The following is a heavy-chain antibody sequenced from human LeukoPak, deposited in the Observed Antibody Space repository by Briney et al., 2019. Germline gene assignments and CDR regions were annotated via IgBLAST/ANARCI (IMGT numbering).Heavy chain of an antibody. CDR2: IYNSGST. J-gene: IGHJ5*02. CDR3: ARGKGAYVWGSYRYHNWFDP. V-gene: IGHV4-61*01. CDR1: GGSVSSGSYY. D-gene: IGHD3-16*02. Sequence: SETLSLTCTVSGGSVSSGSYYWSWIRQPPGGGLEWIGYIYNSGSTTYNPSLKSRDTISVDTSKNQFSLKLSSVTAADTAVYYCARGKGAYVWGSYRYHNWFDPWGQGTLVTVSS.